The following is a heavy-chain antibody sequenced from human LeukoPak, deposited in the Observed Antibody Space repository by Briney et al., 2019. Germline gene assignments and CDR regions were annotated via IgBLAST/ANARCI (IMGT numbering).Heavy chain of an antibody. J-gene: IGHJ4*02. CDR2: IWSDGGNR. CDR3: AREISSSSSFDY. CDR1: GFTFSSSG. D-gene: IGHD6-6*01. Sequence: TGGSLRLSCAASGFTFSSSGMHWVRQAPGKGLEWVAVIWSDGGNRFYADSVKGRFTISRDNSKTTLYLQMNSLRAEDTAVYYCAREISSSSSFDYWGQGTLVTVSS. V-gene: IGHV3-33*01.